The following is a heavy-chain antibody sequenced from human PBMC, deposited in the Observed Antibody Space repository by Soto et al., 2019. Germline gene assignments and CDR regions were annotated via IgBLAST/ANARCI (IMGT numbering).Heavy chain of an antibody. CDR2: INHSGST. D-gene: IGHD5-12*01. CDR3: ARVGIDGSGYEPDYYYYGMXV. V-gene: IGHV4-34*01. CDR1: GGSFSGDY. J-gene: IGHJ6*02. Sequence: PSETLSLTCAVYGGSFSGDYWSWIRQPPGKGLEWIGEINHSGSTNYNPSLKSRVTISVDTSKNQFSLKLSSVTAADTAVYYCARVGIDGSGYEPDYYYYGMXVWGQGTTVXVSS.